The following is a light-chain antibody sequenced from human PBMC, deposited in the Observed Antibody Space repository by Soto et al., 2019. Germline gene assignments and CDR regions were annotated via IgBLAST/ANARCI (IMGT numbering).Light chain of an antibody. CDR3: QQYNNWPPWT. J-gene: IGKJ1*01. Sequence: EIVMTQSPATLSVSPRERATLSCRASQSVSSNLAWYRHEPGQAPRLLIYGASTRATGIPARFSGSGSGTEFTLTISSLQSEDFAVYYCQQYNNWPPWTFGQGTKVDIK. CDR1: QSVSSN. CDR2: GAS. V-gene: IGKV3-15*01.